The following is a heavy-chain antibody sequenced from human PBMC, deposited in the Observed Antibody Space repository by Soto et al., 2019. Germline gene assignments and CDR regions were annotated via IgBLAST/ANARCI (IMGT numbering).Heavy chain of an antibody. J-gene: IGHJ5*02. CDR1: GGSISSYY. Sequence: SETLSLTCTVSGGSISSYYLSWIRQHPGKGLEWIGYIYYSGSTNYNPSLKSRVTISVDTSKNQFSLKLSSVTAADTAVYYCARLLPQYYDFWSGYYDNWFDPWGQGTLVTVSS. D-gene: IGHD3-3*01. CDR2: IYYSGST. V-gene: IGHV4-59*08. CDR3: ARLLPQYYDFWSGYYDNWFDP.